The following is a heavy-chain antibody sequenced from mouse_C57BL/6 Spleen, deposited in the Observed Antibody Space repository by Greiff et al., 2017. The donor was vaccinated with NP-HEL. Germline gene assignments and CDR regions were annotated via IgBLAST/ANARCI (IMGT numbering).Heavy chain of an antibody. CDR3: ARSLYGYHYFDY. V-gene: IGHV1-52*01. Sequence: QVQLQQPGAELVRPGSSVKLSCKASGYTFTSYWMHWVKQRPIQGLEWIGNIDPSDSETLYNQKFKDKATLTVDKSSSTAYMQLSSLTSEDSAVYYCARSLYGYHYFDYWGQGTTLTVSS. CDR1: GYTFTSYW. CDR2: IDPSDSET. D-gene: IGHD2-2*01. J-gene: IGHJ2*01.